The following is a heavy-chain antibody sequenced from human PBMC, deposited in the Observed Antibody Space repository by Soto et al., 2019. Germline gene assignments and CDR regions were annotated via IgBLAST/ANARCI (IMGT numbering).Heavy chain of an antibody. D-gene: IGHD3-3*01. V-gene: IGHV3-30*03. CDR3: ASTWSGYYYFDS. J-gene: IGHJ4*02. CDR1: GFTFSSYG. Sequence: VQLVESGGGVVQPGGSLRLSCAASGFTFSSYGMHWVRQAPGKGLEWVAVISYDGSNRYYGDSVKGRFTISRDNSKNTVYLQMNSLRVEDTAVYYCASTWSGYYYFDSWGQGTLVTVSS. CDR2: ISYDGSNR.